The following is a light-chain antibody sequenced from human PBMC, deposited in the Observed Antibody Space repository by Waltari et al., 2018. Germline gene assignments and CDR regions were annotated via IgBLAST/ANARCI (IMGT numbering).Light chain of an antibody. J-gene: IGLJ3*02. CDR3: QVWDFTQGV. Sequence: SYVLNQPPSVSVAPGKTARLSCGGTSLGTKPVHWYQQKPGQAPVLVIHYDSGRPSGIPERFSGSTSGNTATLTIKWVEAGDEAEYFCQVWDFTQGVFGGGTKLTVL. CDR1: SLGTKP. V-gene: IGLV3-21*04. CDR2: YDS.